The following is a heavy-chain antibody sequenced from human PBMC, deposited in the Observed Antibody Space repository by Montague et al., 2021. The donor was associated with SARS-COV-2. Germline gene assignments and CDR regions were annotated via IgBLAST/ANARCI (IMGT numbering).Heavy chain of an antibody. J-gene: IGHJ5*02. D-gene: IGHD3-9*01. V-gene: IGHV4-31*03. CDR2: IYYSGST. Sequence: TLSLTCTVSGGSISSGGYYWSWIRQHPGKSLEWIGYIYYSGSTYYNPSLKSRVTISVDTSKNQFSLKLSSVTAADTAVYYCARERYSFSLTRGSTWFDPWGQGTLVTVSS. CDR1: GGSISSGGYY. CDR3: ARERYSFSLTRGSTWFDP.